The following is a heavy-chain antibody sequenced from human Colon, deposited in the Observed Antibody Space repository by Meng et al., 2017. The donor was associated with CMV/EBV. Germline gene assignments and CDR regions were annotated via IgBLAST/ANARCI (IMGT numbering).Heavy chain of an antibody. CDR2: IRYDGSNK. Sequence: GESLKISCAASGFTFSSYGMHWVRQAPGKGLEWVAFIRYDGSNKYYADSVKGRFTISRDNSKNTLYLQMNSLRAEDTAVYYCAKDLLDIVVVPAAIWVFGGVDYRGQGTLVTVSS. D-gene: IGHD2-2*03. V-gene: IGHV3-30*02. J-gene: IGHJ4*02. CDR3: AKDLLDIVVVPAAIWVFGGVDY. CDR1: GFTFSSYG.